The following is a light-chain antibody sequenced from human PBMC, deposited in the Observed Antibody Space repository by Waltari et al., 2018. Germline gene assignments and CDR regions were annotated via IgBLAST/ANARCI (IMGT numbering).Light chain of an antibody. V-gene: IGKV1-12*01. CDR3: QQGSSFPPT. J-gene: IGKJ1*01. CDR2: AVS. Sequence: EIQMTQSPSSVSASVGDRVTLTCRAGQDISSALAWYQQKPGQAQNLLIYAVSSLQSGVPSRFSGSGSGTDFTLTISSLQPEDVATYYCQQGSSFPPTFGQGTKVEIK. CDR1: QDISSA.